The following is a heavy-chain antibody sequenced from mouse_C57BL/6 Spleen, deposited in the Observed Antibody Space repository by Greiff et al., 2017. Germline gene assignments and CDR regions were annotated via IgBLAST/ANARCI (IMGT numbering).Heavy chain of an antibody. Sequence: VQLQQSGPELVKPGASVKIPCKASGYTFTDYNMDWVKQSHGKSHEWIGDINPNNGGTIYNQKFKGKATLTVDKSSSTAYMELRSLTSEDTAVYYCARYDYGGDDPRFAYWGQGTLVTVSA. J-gene: IGHJ3*01. CDR1: GYTFTDYN. CDR3: ARYDYGGDDPRFAY. V-gene: IGHV1-18*01. CDR2: INPNNGGT. D-gene: IGHD2-4*01.